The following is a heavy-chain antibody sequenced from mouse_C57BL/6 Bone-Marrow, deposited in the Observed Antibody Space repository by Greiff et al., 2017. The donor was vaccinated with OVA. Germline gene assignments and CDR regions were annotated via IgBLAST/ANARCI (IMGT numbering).Heavy chain of an antibody. D-gene: IGHD1-1*01. V-gene: IGHV1-69*01. Sequence: VQLQQPGAELVMPGASVKLSCKASGYTFTSYWMHWVKQRPGQGLEWIGEIDPSDSYTNYNQKFKGKSTLTVDKSSSTAYMQLSSLTSEDSAVYYCARGFDYYGSSYSRYFDYWGQGTTLTVSS. CDR1: GYTFTSYW. CDR3: ARGFDYYGSSYSRYFDY. CDR2: IDPSDSYT. J-gene: IGHJ2*01.